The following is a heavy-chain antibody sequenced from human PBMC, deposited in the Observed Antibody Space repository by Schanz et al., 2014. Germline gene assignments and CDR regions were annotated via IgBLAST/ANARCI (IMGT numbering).Heavy chain of an antibody. Sequence: QAQLMESGGGVVQPGTSLILSCSVSGFSLNTYGIHWFRQPAGKGLEWVAVIWNNGVTKYYADSVRGRFTISRDRFQNTLHLRMSSLRAEDTAGYCCARARFDYGEVDYWGQGTLVTVSS. CDR3: ARARFDYGEVDY. J-gene: IGHJ4*02. CDR1: GFSLNTYG. D-gene: IGHD4-17*01. CDR2: IWNNGVTK. V-gene: IGHV3-33*01.